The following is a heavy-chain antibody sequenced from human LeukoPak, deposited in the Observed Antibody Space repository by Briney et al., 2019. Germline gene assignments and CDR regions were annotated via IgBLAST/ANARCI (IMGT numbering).Heavy chain of an antibody. J-gene: IGHJ4*02. V-gene: IGHV4-59*01. CDR2: IYYSGST. D-gene: IGHD1-26*01. Sequence: SETLSLTCTVSGGSISSYYWSWIRQPPGKGLEWIGYIYYSGSTNYNPSLKSRVTISVDTSKNQFSLKLSSVTAADAAVYYCARAIIVGATAFDYWGQGTLVTVSS. CDR1: GGSISSYY. CDR3: ARAIIVGATAFDY.